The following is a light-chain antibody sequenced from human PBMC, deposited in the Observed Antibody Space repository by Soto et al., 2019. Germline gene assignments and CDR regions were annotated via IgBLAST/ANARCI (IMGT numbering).Light chain of an antibody. CDR2: DAS. CDR1: QSVLHTSNNKNY. CDR3: QQYDNLPLT. Sequence: DIVMTQSPDSLAVSLGERATINCRSSQSVLHTSNNKNYLNWYQQKPGKAPKLLIYDASNLETGVPSRFSGSGSGTDFTFTISSLQPEDIATYYCQQYDNLPLTFGGGTKVDIK. J-gene: IGKJ4*01. V-gene: IGKV1-33*01.